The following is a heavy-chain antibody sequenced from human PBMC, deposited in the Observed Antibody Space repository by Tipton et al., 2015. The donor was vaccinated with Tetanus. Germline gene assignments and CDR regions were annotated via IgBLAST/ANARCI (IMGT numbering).Heavy chain of an antibody. J-gene: IGHJ5*01. Sequence: TLSLTCTVSGGSISSYYWSWIRQPVGKGLEWIGEINHDGRTTYTSSLKSRVTILVDTSKKQFSLKVTSVTAADTAVYYCARGLGSMLAPGGSIDSWGQGTLVTVSS. D-gene: IGHD2-8*01. CDR1: GGSISSYY. V-gene: IGHV4-34*01. CDR2: INHDGRT. CDR3: ARGLGSMLAPGGSIDS.